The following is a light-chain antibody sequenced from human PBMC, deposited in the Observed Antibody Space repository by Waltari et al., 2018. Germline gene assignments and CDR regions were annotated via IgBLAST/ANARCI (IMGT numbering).Light chain of an antibody. Sequence: QSALTQPASVSGSPGQSITISCTGTSSDVGAYDYVSWYRQHPGKAPKLLIYEVSNRPSGVSVRVSGSKSGNTASLTISGLQAEGEADYYCTSYTSSSTRVFGGGTKLTVL. CDR3: TSYTSSSTRV. V-gene: IGLV2-14*01. J-gene: IGLJ3*02. CDR2: EVS. CDR1: SSDVGAYDY.